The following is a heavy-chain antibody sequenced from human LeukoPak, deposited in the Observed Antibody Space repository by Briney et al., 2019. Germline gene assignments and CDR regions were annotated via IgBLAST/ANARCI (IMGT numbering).Heavy chain of an antibody. J-gene: IGHJ5*02. CDR2: IYYSGST. Sequence: SETLSLTCTVSGGSISGSSYYWGWIRQSPGKGLEWIGSIYYSGSTHYNPSLKSRVTISVDTSKNQFSLKMTSVTAADTAVYYCARHLGTRGDWFDPWGQGTLVTVSS. CDR3: ARHLGTRGDWFDP. CDR1: GGSISGSSYY. D-gene: IGHD7-27*01. V-gene: IGHV4-39*01.